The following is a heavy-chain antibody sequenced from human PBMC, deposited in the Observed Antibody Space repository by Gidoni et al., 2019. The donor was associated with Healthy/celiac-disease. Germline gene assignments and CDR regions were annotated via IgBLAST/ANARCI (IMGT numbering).Heavy chain of an antibody. CDR2: TYDRSKWYN. J-gene: IGHJ3*02. CDR3: ARDRGELWAGVNDAFDI. D-gene: IGHD3-16*01. V-gene: IGHV6-1*01. CDR1: GDSVSTNIAA. Sequence: QVQLQQSGPGLVKPSQTLSLPCAISGDSVSTNIAAWNWIRQSPSRGLAGLGRTYDRSKWYNDDAVSVKSRITINPDTSKNQFSLQLNSVTPEETAVYYCARDRGELWAGVNDAFDIWGQGTMVTVSA.